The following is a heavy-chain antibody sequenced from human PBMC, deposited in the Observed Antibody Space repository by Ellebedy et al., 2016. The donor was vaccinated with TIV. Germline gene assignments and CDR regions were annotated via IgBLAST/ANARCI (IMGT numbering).Heavy chain of an antibody. D-gene: IGHD1-1*01. CDR2: IGSGDGSP. J-gene: IGHJ4*02. V-gene: IGHV3-23*01. CDR1: GYTFSSYA. Sequence: GESPKISCAGPGYTFSSYAMNWVRQAPGKGLEWVASIGSGDGSPHYAASVKGRFTISTDDSRTTLFLQMNSLRADDTAVYYCAKDAQGYAFAWGQGTLVTVSS. CDR3: AKDAQGYAFA.